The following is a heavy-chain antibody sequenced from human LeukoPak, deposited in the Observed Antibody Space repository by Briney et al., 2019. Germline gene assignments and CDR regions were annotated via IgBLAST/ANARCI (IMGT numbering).Heavy chain of an antibody. CDR3: ARDDIVVVPAAIRGP. CDR2: IYYSGST. V-gene: IGHV4-39*07. CDR1: GGSISSSSYY. J-gene: IGHJ5*02. Sequence: SETLSLTCTVSGGSISSSSYYWGWIRQPPGKGLEWIGSIYYSGSTYYNPSLKCRVTISVDTSKNQFSLKLSSVTAADTAVYYCARDDIVVVPAAIRGPWGQGTLVTVSS. D-gene: IGHD2-2*01.